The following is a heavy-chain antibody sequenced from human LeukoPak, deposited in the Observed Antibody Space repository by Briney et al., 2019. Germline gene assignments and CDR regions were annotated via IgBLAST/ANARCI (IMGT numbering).Heavy chain of an antibody. CDR2: ISGSGDST. V-gene: IGHV3-23*01. J-gene: IGHJ4*02. CDR3: TKESGYDVDFDY. Sequence: GGSLRLSCAASGFTFTSHAMSWVRQAPGKGLEWVSIISGSGDSTYYADSVKGRFTISRDNSKNTLYLQMNSLRADDTAVYYCTKESGYDVDFDYWGQGTLVTVSS. CDR1: GFTFTSHA. D-gene: IGHD5-12*01.